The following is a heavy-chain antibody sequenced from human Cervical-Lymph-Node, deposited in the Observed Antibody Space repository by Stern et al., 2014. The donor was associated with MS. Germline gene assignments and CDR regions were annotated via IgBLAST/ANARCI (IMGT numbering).Heavy chain of an antibody. V-gene: IGHV4-61*02. Sequence: QVQLQESGPGLVKPSQTLSLTCTVSGASITGGGSFWSWIRQPAGKRLEWIGRIYTSGSTDYTPSLKSRVTISVDALKNQFSLNLTSVTAADTAVYYCARDSAAGSSIRDYYFGLDVWGQGTTVTVSS. CDR3: ARDSAAGSSIRDYYFGLDV. D-gene: IGHD6-19*01. CDR1: GASITGGGSF. J-gene: IGHJ6*02. CDR2: IYTSGST.